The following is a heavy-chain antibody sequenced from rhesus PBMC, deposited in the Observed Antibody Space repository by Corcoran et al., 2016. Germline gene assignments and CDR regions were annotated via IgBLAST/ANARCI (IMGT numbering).Heavy chain of an antibody. V-gene: IGHV3S18*01. Sequence: EVQLVESGGGLAQAGGSLRLSCAASGFNFGGYFMDWVRQTPGRGLEWFSRISNTGADTNHADSVKGRFTISRDNGKNTLYLQMASLRIEDTAVYYCVREMNTVTGIDFWGQGVLVTVSS. D-gene: IGHD4-23*01. J-gene: IGHJ4*01. CDR3: VREMNTVTGIDF. CDR1: GFNFGGYF. CDR2: ISNTGADT.